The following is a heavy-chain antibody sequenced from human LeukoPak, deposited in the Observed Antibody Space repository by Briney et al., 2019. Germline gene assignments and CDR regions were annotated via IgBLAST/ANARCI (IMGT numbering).Heavy chain of an antibody. CDR3: ARGGYVGYDTLTGYPRDY. CDR2: INPNSGGT. Sequence: ASVKVSCKASGYTFTGYYMHWVRQAPGQGLEWMGWINPNSGGTNYAQKFQGWVTMTRDTSISTAYMELSRLRSDDTAVYYCARGGYVGYDTLTGYPRDYWGQGTLVTVSS. D-gene: IGHD3-9*01. CDR1: GYTFTGYY. V-gene: IGHV1-2*04. J-gene: IGHJ4*02.